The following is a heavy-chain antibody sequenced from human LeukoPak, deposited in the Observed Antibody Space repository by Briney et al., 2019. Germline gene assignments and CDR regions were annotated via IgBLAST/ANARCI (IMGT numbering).Heavy chain of an antibody. V-gene: IGHV4-59*01. J-gene: IGHJ2*01. D-gene: IGHD5-18*01. CDR2: IYYSGST. CDR1: GGSISSYD. Sequence: SETLSLTCTVSGGSISSYDWSWIRQPPGKGLEWIGYIYYSGSTNYNPSLKSRVTISVDTSKNQFSLKLSSVTAADTAVYYCARDTVDTAHWYFDLWGRGTLVTVSS. CDR3: ARDTVDTAHWYFDL.